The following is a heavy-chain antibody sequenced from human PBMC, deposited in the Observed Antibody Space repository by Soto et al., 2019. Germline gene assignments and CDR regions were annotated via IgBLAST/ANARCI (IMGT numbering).Heavy chain of an antibody. V-gene: IGHV4-38-2*01. D-gene: IGHD2-15*01. J-gene: IGHJ4*02. Sequence: SETLYLTCAVSGYSISSGYYWGWIRQHPVKGLECIGSIYHSGTTYYNPSIKSRVTISVDPSKNQFSLKPSSVTAADTAVYYCARSNCSGGSCYGYFFDYGGQGTLVTVSS. CDR1: GYSISSGYY. CDR2: IYHSGTT. CDR3: ARSNCSGGSCYGYFFDY.